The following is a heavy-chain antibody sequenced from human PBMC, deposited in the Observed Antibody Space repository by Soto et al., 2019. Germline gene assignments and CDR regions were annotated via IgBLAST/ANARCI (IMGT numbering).Heavy chain of an antibody. D-gene: IGHD2-2*01. J-gene: IGHJ6*02. Sequence: GGSLRLSCAASGFTFSSYAMSWVRQAPGKGLEWVSVIYSGGVTYYADSVKGRFTISRDNSKNTLYLQMNRLRAEDTAVYYCARGDRSSWYGLDVWGQGTTVTVSS. CDR2: IYSGGVT. CDR1: GFTFSSYA. V-gene: IGHV3-66*01. CDR3: ARGDRSSWYGLDV.